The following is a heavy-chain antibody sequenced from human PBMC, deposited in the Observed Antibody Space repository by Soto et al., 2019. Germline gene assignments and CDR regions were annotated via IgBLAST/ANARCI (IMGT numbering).Heavy chain of an antibody. J-gene: IGHJ5*02. CDR1: GATFRSNA. Sequence: QVQLVQSGAEWKKPGSPVKASCKASGATFRSNAISWVRQALGQGLEWMGGIIPIFGTANYAQKFQGRATITADESTSTAYMELSSLRSEDTAVYYCASPKVGANSWFDPWGQGTLVTVSS. CDR2: IIPIFGTA. D-gene: IGHD1-26*01. CDR3: ASPKVGANSWFDP. V-gene: IGHV1-69*01.